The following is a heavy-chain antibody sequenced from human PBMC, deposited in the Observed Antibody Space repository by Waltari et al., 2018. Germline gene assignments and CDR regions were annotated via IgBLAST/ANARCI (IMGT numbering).Heavy chain of an antibody. Sequence: QVQLQESGPGLVKPSETLSLTCTVSGGSISSYYWSWIRQPPGKGLEWIGYIYYSGSTNTNPSLKSRVTRSVDTSKNQFSLKLSSVTAADTAVYYCARGKSIAAAGRTVDYYYYYYMDVWGKGTTVTVSS. V-gene: IGHV4-59*01. CDR1: GGSISSYY. D-gene: IGHD6-13*01. CDR2: IYYSGST. CDR3: ARGKSIAAAGRTVDYYYYYYMDV. J-gene: IGHJ6*03.